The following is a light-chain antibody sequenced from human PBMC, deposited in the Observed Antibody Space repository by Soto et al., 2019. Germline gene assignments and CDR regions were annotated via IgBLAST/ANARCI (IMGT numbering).Light chain of an antibody. J-gene: IGKJ2*01. CDR3: KQYGRSPLLYT. CDR2: GAS. CDR1: QSVTSNY. V-gene: IGKV3-20*01. Sequence: EIVLTQSPGTLSLSPGERATLSCRASQSVTSNYLAWYQQKPGQAPRLLIYGASTRAAGVPDRFSGSGSGTEFTLTITRLEHEDVAVYYCKQYGRSPLLYTFGQGTKVGVK.